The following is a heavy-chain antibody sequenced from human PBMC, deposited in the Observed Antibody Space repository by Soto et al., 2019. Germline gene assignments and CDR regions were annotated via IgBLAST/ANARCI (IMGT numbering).Heavy chain of an antibody. Sequence: QVQLVQSGAEVKKPGSSVKVSCKASEGTFSNYAISWVRQAPGQGLEWMGGIIPLFGTTNYAQKFQRRVTITADESTSTAYMELNSLTSEDTAVYYCARDHSTYGDYAVKGLRDWGQGVLVTVSS. J-gene: IGHJ4*02. CDR3: ARDHSTYGDYAVKGLRD. V-gene: IGHV1-69*01. CDR1: EGTFSNYA. D-gene: IGHD4-17*01. CDR2: IIPLFGTT.